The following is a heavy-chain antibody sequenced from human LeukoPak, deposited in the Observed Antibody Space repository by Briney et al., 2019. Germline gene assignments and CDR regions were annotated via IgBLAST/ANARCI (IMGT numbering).Heavy chain of an antibody. V-gene: IGHV3-30*02. CDR1: GFTFSSYG. CDR2: IRYDGSNK. J-gene: IGHJ6*03. D-gene: IGHD3-3*01. CDR3: ASDEWSGYSPGYMDV. Sequence: YPGGSLRLSCAASGFTFSSYGMHSVRQAPGKGLEWVAFIRYDGSNKYYADSVKGRFTISRDNSKNTLYLQMNSLRAEDTAVYYCASDEWSGYSPGYMDVWGKGTTVTVPS.